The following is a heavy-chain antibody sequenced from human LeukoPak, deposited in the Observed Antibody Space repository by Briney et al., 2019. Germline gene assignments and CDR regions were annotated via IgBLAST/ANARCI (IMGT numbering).Heavy chain of an antibody. CDR2: ISYDGSNK. CDR3: AKIAAAGDDFDY. Sequence: GGPLRLSCAASGFTFSSYGMHWVRQAPGKGLEWVAVISYDGSNKYYADSVKGRFTISRDNSKNTLYLQMNSLRAEDTAVYYCAKIAAAGDDFDYWGQGTLVTVSS. CDR1: GFTFSSYG. D-gene: IGHD6-13*01. V-gene: IGHV3-30*18. J-gene: IGHJ4*02.